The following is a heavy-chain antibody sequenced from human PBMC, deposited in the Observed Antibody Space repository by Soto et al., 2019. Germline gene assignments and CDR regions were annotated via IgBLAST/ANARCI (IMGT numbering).Heavy chain of an antibody. J-gene: IGHJ4*02. V-gene: IGHV5-10-1*01. CDR1: GYSFTSYW. Sequence: PGESLKISCKGSGYSFTSYWISWVRQMPGKGLEWMGRIDPSDSYTNYSPSFQGHVTISADKSISTAYLQWSSLKASDTAMYYCATLSVGTTTFFREGICDFDYWGQRTLVTVSS. CDR3: ATLSVGTTTFFREGICDFDY. D-gene: IGHD1-26*01. CDR2: IDPSDSYT.